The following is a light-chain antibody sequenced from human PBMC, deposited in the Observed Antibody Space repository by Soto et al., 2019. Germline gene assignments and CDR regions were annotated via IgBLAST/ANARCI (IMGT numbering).Light chain of an antibody. CDR1: QSISTW. Sequence: DIKITQSPSTLSASVGDRVTITCRASQSISTWLAWYQQKPGKAPKVLIFKASSLERGVPSRFSGSGSGTEFTLTISSLQPDDFATYYCQQYHTYTITFGQGTRLEIK. J-gene: IGKJ5*01. CDR3: QQYHTYTIT. CDR2: KAS. V-gene: IGKV1-5*03.